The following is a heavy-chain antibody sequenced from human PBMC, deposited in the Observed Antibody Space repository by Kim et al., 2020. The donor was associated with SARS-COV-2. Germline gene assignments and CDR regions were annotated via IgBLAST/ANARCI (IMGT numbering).Heavy chain of an antibody. V-gene: IGHV4-59*13. CDR1: GGSINNYY. Sequence: SETLSLTCTVSGGSINNYYWSWIRQPPGRGLEWIGYIYYTGSTNYNPSLKSRVTISVDTSKNQFSLKLSSVTAADTAMYYCARDSSPAYYYGFGWFDPWGQGTLVTVSS. CDR2: IYYTGST. J-gene: IGHJ5*02. CDR3: ARDSSPAYYYGFGWFDP. D-gene: IGHD3-10*01.